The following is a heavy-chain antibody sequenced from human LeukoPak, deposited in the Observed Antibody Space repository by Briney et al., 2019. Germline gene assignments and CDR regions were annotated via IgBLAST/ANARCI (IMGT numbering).Heavy chain of an antibody. CDR3: AIGYCSGASCYANWFDP. V-gene: IGHV3-30*03. J-gene: IGHJ5*02. CDR2: ISYDGSNK. Sequence: GGSLRLSCVVSGFTFSSCGLHWVRQAPGKGLEWVAIISYDGSNKYYVDSVKGRFTISRDNSKNTLYLQMNSLRAEDTAVYYCAIGYCSGASCYANWFDPWGQGTLVTVSS. CDR1: GFTFSSCG. D-gene: IGHD2-15*01.